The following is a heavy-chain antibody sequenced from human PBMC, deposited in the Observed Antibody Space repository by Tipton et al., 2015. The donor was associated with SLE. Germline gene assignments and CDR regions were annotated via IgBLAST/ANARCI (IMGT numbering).Heavy chain of an antibody. V-gene: IGHV1-2*02. D-gene: IGHD3-10*01. CDR2: INPNSGAT. CDR1: GYRFNFYY. CDR3: ARERYYGSGSYYKDYYNGMDV. Sequence: QVQLVQSGAEVKKPGASVRVSCKASGYRFNFYYIHWVRQAPGQGLEWMGWINPNSGATKYAQRFQGRVTMTRDTSISTGYMEVGRLNFDDTAMYYCARERYYGSGSYYKDYYNGMDVWGQGTTVTVSS. J-gene: IGHJ6*02.